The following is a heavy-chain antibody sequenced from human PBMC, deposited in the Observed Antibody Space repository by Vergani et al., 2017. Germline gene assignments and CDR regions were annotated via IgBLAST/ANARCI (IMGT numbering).Heavy chain of an antibody. J-gene: IGHJ4*02. Sequence: EVQLVESGGGLVKPGGSLRLSCAASGFTFSSYSINWVRQAPGKGLEWVSSISSSSSYIYYADSVKGRFTISRDNAKNSLYLQMNSLRAEDTAAYYCARDLFYYDSSGYYSGFFDYWGQGTLVTVSS. D-gene: IGHD3-22*01. V-gene: IGHV3-21*01. CDR1: GFTFSSYS. CDR2: ISSSSSYI. CDR3: ARDLFYYDSSGYYSGFFDY.